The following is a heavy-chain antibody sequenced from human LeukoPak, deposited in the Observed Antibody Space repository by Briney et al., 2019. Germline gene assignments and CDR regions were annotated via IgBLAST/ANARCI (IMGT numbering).Heavy chain of an antibody. CDR2: IYPGDSDT. Sequence: GESLKISCKGSGYSFTSYWIGWVRQMPGKGLEWMGIIYPGDSDTRYGPSFQGQVTISADKSISTAYLQWSSLKASDTAMYYCARRRDLYSGSYYPFDYWGQGTLVTVSS. V-gene: IGHV5-51*01. CDR3: ARRRDLYSGSYYPFDY. J-gene: IGHJ4*02. CDR1: GYSFTSYW. D-gene: IGHD1-26*01.